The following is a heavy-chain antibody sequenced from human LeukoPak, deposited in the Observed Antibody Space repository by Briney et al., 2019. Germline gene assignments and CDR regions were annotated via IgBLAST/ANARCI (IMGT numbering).Heavy chain of an antibody. Sequence: GGSLRLSCAASGFTFSSYAMSWVRQAPGKGLEWVSGISGSGDSTYYTDSVKGRFTISRDNSKNTLFLQLNSLRAEDTAVYYCAKEGPITIFGVVPPFDYWGQGILVTVSS. CDR3: AKEGPITIFGVVPPFDY. D-gene: IGHD3-3*01. CDR1: GFTFSSYA. V-gene: IGHV3-23*01. J-gene: IGHJ4*02. CDR2: ISGSGDST.